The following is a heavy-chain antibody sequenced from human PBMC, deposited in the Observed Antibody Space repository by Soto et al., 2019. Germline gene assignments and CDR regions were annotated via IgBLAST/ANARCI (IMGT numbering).Heavy chain of an antibody. D-gene: IGHD1-26*01. CDR2: IKQDGTEK. V-gene: IGHV3-7*02. CDR1: GFTFITYW. CDR3: TTSPHRDSERVFV. J-gene: IGHJ6*02. Sequence: EVQLVESGGGLVQPGGSLRLSCAASGFTFITYWLRWFPRPQGKGRGWVATIKQDGTEKYYVDSVRGRLTVSRDNAKSSLYLQMNSLRVEDTAVYYCTTSPHRDSERVFVWGQGTAVTVS.